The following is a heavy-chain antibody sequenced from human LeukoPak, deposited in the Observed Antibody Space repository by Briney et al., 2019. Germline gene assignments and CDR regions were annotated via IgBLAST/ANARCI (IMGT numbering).Heavy chain of an antibody. CDR2: INHSGST. CDR1: GGSFSGYY. D-gene: IGHD2-15*01. CDR3: ARVVVVVAAPSFDY. J-gene: IGHJ4*02. Sequence: SETLSLTCAVYGGSFSGYYWSWIRQPPGEGLEWIGEINHSGSTNYNPSLKSRVTISVDTSKNQFSLKLSSVTAADTAVYYCARVVVVVAAPSFDYWGQGTLVTVSS. V-gene: IGHV4-34*01.